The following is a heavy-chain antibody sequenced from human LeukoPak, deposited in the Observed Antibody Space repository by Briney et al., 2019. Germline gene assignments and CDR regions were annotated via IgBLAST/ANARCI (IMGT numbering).Heavy chain of an antibody. D-gene: IGHD3-22*01. CDR1: GYSFTSYW. J-gene: IGHJ4*02. V-gene: IGHV5-51*01. CDR3: ARGVYDSSGYYKPGPLDY. CDR2: IYPGDSDT. Sequence: GESLKISCKGSGYSFTSYWIGWVRQMPGKGLEWMGIIYPGDSDTRYSPSFQGQVTISADKSISTAYLQWSSLKASDTAMYYCARGVYDSSGYYKPGPLDYWGQGTLVTVSS.